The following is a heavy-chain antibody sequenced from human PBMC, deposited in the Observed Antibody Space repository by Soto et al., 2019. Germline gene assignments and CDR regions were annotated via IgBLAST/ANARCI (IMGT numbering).Heavy chain of an antibody. Sequence: EVQLLESGGGLVQPGGSLRLSCAASGFTFSSYAMSWVRQAPGKGLEWVSAISGSGGSTYYADSVKGRFTISRDNSKNTLYLQMNSLRAEDTAVYYCAKDHSRGWYRTWFDPWGQGTLVTVAS. CDR1: GFTFSSYA. D-gene: IGHD6-19*01. CDR3: AKDHSRGWYRTWFDP. J-gene: IGHJ5*02. CDR2: ISGSGGST. V-gene: IGHV3-23*01.